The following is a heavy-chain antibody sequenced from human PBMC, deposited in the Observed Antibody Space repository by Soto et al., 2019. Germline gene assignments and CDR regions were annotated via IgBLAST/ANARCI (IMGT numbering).Heavy chain of an antibody. V-gene: IGHV2-26*01. CDR3: ARMEGDSNYYAIDV. CDR2: FFSDAER. Sequence: QVTLKESGPVLVKPTETLTLTCTVSGFSLGNGRMGVSWIRQPPGKPLEWLAHFFSDAERSYSASMQSRLTMSMDTSGSQVVLIMTNMDPVDTATYYCARMEGDSNYYAIDVWGQGTTVTVSS. D-gene: IGHD2-21*02. CDR1: GFSLGNGRMG. J-gene: IGHJ6*02.